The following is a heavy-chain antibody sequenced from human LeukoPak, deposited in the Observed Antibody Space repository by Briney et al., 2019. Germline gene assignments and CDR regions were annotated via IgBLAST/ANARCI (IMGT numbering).Heavy chain of an antibody. J-gene: IGHJ4*02. CDR2: ICPGDSDT. D-gene: IGHD3-9*01. CDR1: GYTFTTYW. V-gene: IGHV5-51*01. Sequence: GESLRISCKVSGYTFTTYWIAWVRQMPGKGLEWMAIICPGDSDTIYSPSFQGQVTISVDKSISTAYLQWNSLKASDTAMYYCARQGDYNVLTGYHKGHLDYWGQGTLVTVSS. CDR3: ARQGDYNVLTGYHKGHLDY.